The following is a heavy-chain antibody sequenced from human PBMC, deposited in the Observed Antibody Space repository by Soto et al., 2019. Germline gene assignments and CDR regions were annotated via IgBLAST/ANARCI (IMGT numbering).Heavy chain of an antibody. CDR3: ARSPPGTAMVIVAY. J-gene: IGHJ4*02. D-gene: IGHD5-18*01. Sequence: QLQLQESGPGLVKPSETLSLTCTVSGGSISSSSYYWGWIRQPPGKGLEWIGRIYYSGSTYYNPSLKSRVTISVDTSKNQSSLKMSSVTAADTAVYYCARSPPGTAMVIVAYWGQGTLVTVSS. CDR1: GGSISSSSYY. V-gene: IGHV4-39*01. CDR2: IYYSGST.